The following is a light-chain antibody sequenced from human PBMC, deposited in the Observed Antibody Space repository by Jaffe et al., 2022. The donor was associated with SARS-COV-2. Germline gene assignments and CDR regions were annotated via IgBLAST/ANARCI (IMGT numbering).Light chain of an antibody. CDR3: QQRSNWPGT. V-gene: IGKV3-11*01. J-gene: IGKJ2*01. CDR2: DAS. CDR1: QSVSNY. Sequence: EVVLTQSPATLSLSPGERATLSCRASQSVSNYLAWYQQKPGQAPRLLIYDASNRATGIPARFSGSGSGTDFTLTISSVETDDFAFYYCQQRSNWPGTFGQGTKLEIK.